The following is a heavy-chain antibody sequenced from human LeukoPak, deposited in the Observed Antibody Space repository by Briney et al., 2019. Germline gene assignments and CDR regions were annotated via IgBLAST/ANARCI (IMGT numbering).Heavy chain of an antibody. Sequence: GASVKVSCKASGYTFTGYYMHWVRQAPGQGLEWMGWINPNNGDTNYAQKFQGGVTMTRDTSINTAYVELSRLRSDDTAVYYCARDWSGGAAAVYYWGQGTLVTVSS. J-gene: IGHJ4*02. CDR3: ARDWSGGAAAVYY. V-gene: IGHV1-2*02. CDR2: INPNNGDT. CDR1: GYTFTGYY. D-gene: IGHD6-13*01.